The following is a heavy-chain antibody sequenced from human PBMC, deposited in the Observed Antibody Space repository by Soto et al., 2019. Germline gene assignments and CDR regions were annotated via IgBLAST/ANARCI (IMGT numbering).Heavy chain of an antibody. D-gene: IGHD3-9*01. CDR1: GFTFSRYA. CDR2: ISGSGGST. Sequence: GGSLRLSCAASGFTFSRYAMSWVRQAPGKGLEWVSAISGSGGSTYYADSVKGLFTISRDNSKNTLYLQMNSLRAEDTAVYYCAKARAPPDILTGYSKSPYYYYGMDVWGQGTTVTVSS. J-gene: IGHJ6*02. V-gene: IGHV3-23*01. CDR3: AKARAPPDILTGYSKSPYYYYGMDV.